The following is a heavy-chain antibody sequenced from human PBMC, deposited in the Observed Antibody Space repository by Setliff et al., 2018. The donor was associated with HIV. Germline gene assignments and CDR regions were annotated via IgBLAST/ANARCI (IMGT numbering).Heavy chain of an antibody. CDR2: IYYSGST. V-gene: IGHV4-59*12. D-gene: IGHD6-13*01. CDR3: ARDRFYSSSWGVVRFYFDY. Sequence: SETLSLTCTVSGASIPGYYWSWIRQPPGKGLEWIGYIYYSGSTYYNPSLKSRVTISVDTSKNQFSLKLSSVTAADTAVYYCARDRFYSSSWGVVRFYFDYWGQGTLVTVSS. CDR1: GASIPGYY. J-gene: IGHJ4*02.